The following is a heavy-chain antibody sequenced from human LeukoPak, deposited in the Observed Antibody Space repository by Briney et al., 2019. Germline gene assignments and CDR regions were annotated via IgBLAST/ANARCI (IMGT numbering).Heavy chain of an antibody. Sequence: PGRSLRLSCAASGFTFDDYAMHWVRQAPGKGLEWASGISWNSGSIGYADSVKGRFTISRDNAKNSLYLQMNSLRAEDTALYYCAKDNSPYSSSWYLPPFYYYYYMDVWGKGTTVTISS. V-gene: IGHV3-9*01. CDR1: GFTFDDYA. CDR3: AKDNSPYSSSWYLPPFYYYYYMDV. CDR2: ISWNSGSI. D-gene: IGHD6-13*01. J-gene: IGHJ6*03.